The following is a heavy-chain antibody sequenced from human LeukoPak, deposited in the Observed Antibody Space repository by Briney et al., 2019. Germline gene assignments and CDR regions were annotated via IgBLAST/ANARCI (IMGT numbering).Heavy chain of an antibody. CDR1: GFTFSSYS. J-gene: IGHJ4*02. CDR2: ISSSSSYI. CDR3: ARDFCGDDSSGYYYGIPDY. D-gene: IGHD3-22*01. Sequence: PGGSLRLSCAASGFTFSSYSMNWVRRAPGKGLEWVSSISSSSSYIYYADSVKGRFTISRDNAKNSLYLQMNSLRAEDTAVYYYARDFCGDDSSGYYYGIPDYWGQGTLVTVSS. V-gene: IGHV3-21*01.